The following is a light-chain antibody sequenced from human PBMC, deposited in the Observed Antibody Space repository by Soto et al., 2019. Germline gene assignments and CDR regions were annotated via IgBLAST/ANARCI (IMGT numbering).Light chain of an antibody. CDR1: QSLTTNY. Sequence: EVVLTQSPGTLSLSPGERATLSCRASQSLTTNYLAWYQQKPGQAPRLLIYVASNRATGIPDRFSGSGSGTDFTLTITRVEPEGFAVYYCQQYDSSPYTFGQGTKLEI. CDR2: VAS. CDR3: QQYDSSPYT. V-gene: IGKV3-20*01. J-gene: IGKJ2*01.